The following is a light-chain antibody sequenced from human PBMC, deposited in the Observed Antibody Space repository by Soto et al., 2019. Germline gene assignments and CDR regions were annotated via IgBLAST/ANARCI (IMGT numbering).Light chain of an antibody. J-gene: IGKJ1*01. CDR2: GAS. V-gene: IGKV3-20*01. Sequence: EIVLTQSPGTLSLSPGERATLSCRASQSVNSYSLAWYQRKPGQPPRLLVWGASNRATDIPYRFSGSVSGTDFTLTITNLEPEDFAVYYCQQYGSSPPTFGQGTRVEVK. CDR3: QQYGSSPPT. CDR1: QSVNSYS.